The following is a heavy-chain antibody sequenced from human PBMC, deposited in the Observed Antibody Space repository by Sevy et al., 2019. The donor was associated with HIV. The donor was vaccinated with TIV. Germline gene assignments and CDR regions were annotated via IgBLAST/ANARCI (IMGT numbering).Heavy chain of an antibody. V-gene: IGHV3-30*02. D-gene: IGHD2-15*01. Sequence: GGSLRLSCAASGFNTIHYAMHWVRQAPGKGLQWVTFIRCDGHTRYYADFVRGRFTISRDTSKNTLYLQMNSLSTEDTAIDYCAKDQCSGASCSGYVVENWGQGTLVTVSS. CDR2: IRCDGHTR. CDR3: AKDQCSGASCSGYVVEN. J-gene: IGHJ4*03. CDR1: GFNTIHYA.